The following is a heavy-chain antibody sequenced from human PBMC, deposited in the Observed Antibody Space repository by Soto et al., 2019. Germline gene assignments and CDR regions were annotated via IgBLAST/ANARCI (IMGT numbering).Heavy chain of an antibody. J-gene: IGHJ4*02. Sequence: SVKVSCKASGGTFSSYAISWVRQAPGEGLEWMGGIIPIFGTANYAQKFQGRVTITADESTSTAYMELSSLRSEDTAVYYCARDLGEMATVKPRGFDYWGQGTLGTVSS. CDR1: GGTFSSYA. CDR3: ARDLGEMATVKPRGFDY. CDR2: IIPIFGTA. V-gene: IGHV1-69*13. D-gene: IGHD3-10*01.